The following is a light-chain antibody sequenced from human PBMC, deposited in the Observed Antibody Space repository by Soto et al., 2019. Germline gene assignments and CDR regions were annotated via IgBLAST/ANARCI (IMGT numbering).Light chain of an antibody. CDR1: QTVRNNY. CDR3: QQFSSYPLT. Sequence: EVVLTQSPVTLYLSPGERATLSCRASQTVRNNYLAWYQQKPGQAPRLLIYDASSRATGIPDRFSGGGSGTDFTLTISRLEPEDFAVYYCQQFSSYPLTFGGGTKVDIK. CDR2: DAS. J-gene: IGKJ4*01. V-gene: IGKV3-20*01.